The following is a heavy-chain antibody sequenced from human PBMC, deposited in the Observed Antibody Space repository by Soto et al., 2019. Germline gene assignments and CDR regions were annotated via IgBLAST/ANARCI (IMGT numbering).Heavy chain of an antibody. CDR2: IIGSGGGT. V-gene: IGHV3-23*01. J-gene: IGHJ5*02. D-gene: IGHD3-22*01. Sequence: GGSLRLSCAASGFTFSSYAMSWVRQAPGKGLEWVSGIIGSGGGTYYADSVKGRFTISRDNSKNTLYLQMNSLRAEDTAVYYCAKGFYYDSSGPNWFDPWGQGTLVTVSS. CDR3: AKGFYYDSSGPNWFDP. CDR1: GFTFSSYA.